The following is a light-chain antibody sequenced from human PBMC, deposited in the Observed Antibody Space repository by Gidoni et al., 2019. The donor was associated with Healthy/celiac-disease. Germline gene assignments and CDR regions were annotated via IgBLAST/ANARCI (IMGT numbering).Light chain of an antibody. CDR3: CSYAGSSTFEV. CDR1: SRDVESYNL. Sequence: QSALTQPASVSGSPGQSITISCTGTSRDVESYNLVSWYQQHPGKAPKLMIYEVSKRPSGVSNRFSGSKSGNTASLTIAGLQAEDEADYYCCSYAGSSTFEVFGGGTKLTVL. J-gene: IGLJ2*01. V-gene: IGLV2-23*02. CDR2: EVS.